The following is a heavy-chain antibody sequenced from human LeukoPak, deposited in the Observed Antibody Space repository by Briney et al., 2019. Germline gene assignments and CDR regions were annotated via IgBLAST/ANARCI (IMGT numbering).Heavy chain of an antibody. V-gene: IGHV4-34*01. CDR2: INHSGST. Sequence: KPSETLSLTCAVYGGSFSGYYWSWIRQPPGKGLEWIAEINHSGSTNYNPSLKSRVTISLDTSKNQFSLKLNSVTAADTAVYFCARQVVAVAGTGYFDYWGQGTLVTVSS. D-gene: IGHD6-19*01. CDR3: ARQVVAVAGTGYFDY. J-gene: IGHJ4*02. CDR1: GGSFSGYY.